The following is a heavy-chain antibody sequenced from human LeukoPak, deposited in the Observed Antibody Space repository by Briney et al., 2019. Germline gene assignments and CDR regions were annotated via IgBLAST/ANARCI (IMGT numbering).Heavy chain of an antibody. CDR2: IKYSGRT. V-gene: IGHV4-31*03. Sequence: SENLSLTGTVSGGSISSGGHYWSWIRQHPGKDLEWIGYIKYSGRTYYNPSLKSRVTISVDTSKTQFSLQLSSVTAADTAVYYCARASRLGELSLGYWGQGTLVTVSS. D-gene: IGHD3-16*02. J-gene: IGHJ4*02. CDR1: GGSISSGGHY. CDR3: ARASRLGELSLGY.